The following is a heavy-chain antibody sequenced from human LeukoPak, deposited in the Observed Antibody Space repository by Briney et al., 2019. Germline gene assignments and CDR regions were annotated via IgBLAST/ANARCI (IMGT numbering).Heavy chain of an antibody. Sequence: GGSLRLSCAASGFTFNRHWMSWVRQAPGRALEWVANIKQDGSETYYVDFVKGRFTISRDNAKNSLFLQMNSLRVDDTAVYYCARDPSMFGVVIKVLTEADRGYWGQGTLITVSS. CDR1: GFTFNRHW. CDR2: IKQDGSET. CDR3: ARDPSMFGVVIKVLTEADRGY. V-gene: IGHV3-7*01. D-gene: IGHD3-3*01. J-gene: IGHJ4*02.